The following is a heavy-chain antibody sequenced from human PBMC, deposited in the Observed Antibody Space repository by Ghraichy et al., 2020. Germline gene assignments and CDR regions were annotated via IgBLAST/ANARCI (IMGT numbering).Heavy chain of an antibody. V-gene: IGHV3-23*01. Sequence: GGSLRLSCAASGFTFSSYAMTWVRQAPGRGLDWVSTISGTGGSTYYADSVKGRFTISRDNSKNTLSLQMNSLRAEDTAVYYCAKVHTNLEKDFWGQGTLATVSS. J-gene: IGHJ4*02. CDR2: ISGTGGST. CDR3: AKVHTNLEKDF. D-gene: IGHD5-24*01. CDR1: GFTFSSYA.